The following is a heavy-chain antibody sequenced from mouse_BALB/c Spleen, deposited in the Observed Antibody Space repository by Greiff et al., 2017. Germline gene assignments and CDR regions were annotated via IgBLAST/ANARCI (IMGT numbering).Heavy chain of an antibody. V-gene: IGHV3-2*02. D-gene: IGHD2-4*01. CDR2: ISYSGST. CDR1: GYSITSDYA. CDR3: ARWDDYLYAMDY. Sequence: DVKLQESGPGLVKPSQSLSLTCTVTGYSITSDYAWNWIRQFPGNKLEWMGYISYSGSTSYNPSLKSRISITRDTSKNQFFLQLNSVTTEDTATYYCARWDDYLYAMDYWGQGTSVTVSS. J-gene: IGHJ4*01.